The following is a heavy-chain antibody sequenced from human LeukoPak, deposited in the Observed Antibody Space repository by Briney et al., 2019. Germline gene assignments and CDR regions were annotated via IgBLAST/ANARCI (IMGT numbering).Heavy chain of an antibody. J-gene: IGHJ6*02. CDR2: IYYSGST. CDR1: GGSISSYY. D-gene: IGHD3-10*01. Sequence: SETLSLTCTVSGGSISSYYWSWIRQPPGKGLEWIGYIYYSGSTNYNPSLKSRVTMSVDTSKNQFSLKLSSVTAADTAVYYCARDESPYYYGSGSYNYYYGMDVWGQGTTVTVSS. V-gene: IGHV4-59*01. CDR3: ARDESPYYYGSGSYNYYYGMDV.